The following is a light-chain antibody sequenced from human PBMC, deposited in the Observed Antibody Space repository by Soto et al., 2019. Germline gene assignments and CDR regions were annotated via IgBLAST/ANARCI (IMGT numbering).Light chain of an antibody. Sequence: ILMTQSPDSLAVSLGERATINCKSSQSLLSSSNNKNFLAWYQHKPGQPPKLLFYWASTRNSGVPDRFSGSGSGAHFTLTISSLQAEDFAVYYCQQYNGWPITFGQGTRLATK. CDR2: WAS. CDR1: QSLLSSSNNKNF. CDR3: QQYNGWPIT. J-gene: IGKJ5*01. V-gene: IGKV4-1*01.